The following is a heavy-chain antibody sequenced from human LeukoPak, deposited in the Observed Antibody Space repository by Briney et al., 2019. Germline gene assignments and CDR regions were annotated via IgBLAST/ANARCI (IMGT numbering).Heavy chain of an antibody. D-gene: IGHD5-24*01. Sequence: GGSLRLSCAASGFTFSSYWMKWVRQAPGKGLEGVASINQDGSEKYYLDSVKGRFTISRDNAKNSLYLQMNSLRDEDTAVYSCARDGVRDGLYFDRWGQGTLVTVSS. CDR1: GFTFSSYW. CDR3: ARDGVRDGLYFDR. CDR2: INQDGSEK. J-gene: IGHJ4*02. V-gene: IGHV3-7*01.